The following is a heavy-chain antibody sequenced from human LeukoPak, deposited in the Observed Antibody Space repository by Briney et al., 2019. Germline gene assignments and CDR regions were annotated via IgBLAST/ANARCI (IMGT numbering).Heavy chain of an antibody. CDR3: ARAPANWEDAFDI. CDR2: IYYSGST. V-gene: IGHV4-59*01. Sequence: SETLSLACSVSGGSISNYYWSWIRQPPGKGLEWIGYIYYSGSTKYNPSLKSRVTISVDTSKNQFSLILSSVTAAGTAVYYCARAPANWEDAFDIWGQRTTVTVSS. J-gene: IGHJ3*02. D-gene: IGHD7-27*01. CDR1: GGSISNYY.